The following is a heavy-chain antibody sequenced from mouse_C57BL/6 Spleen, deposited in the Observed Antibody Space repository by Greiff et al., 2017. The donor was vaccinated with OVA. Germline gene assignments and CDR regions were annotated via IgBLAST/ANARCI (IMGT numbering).Heavy chain of an antibody. CDR1: GYTFTSYW. Sequence: VQLQQPGPELVKPGASVKLSCKASGYTFTSYWMHWVKQRPGQGLEWIGNINPSNGGTNYNEKFKSKATLTVDKSSSTDYMQLSSLTSEDSAVYDCARGDYGNYGKNYAMDYWGQGTSVTVSS. CDR2: INPSNGGT. J-gene: IGHJ4*01. D-gene: IGHD2-1*01. V-gene: IGHV1-53*01. CDR3: ARGDYGNYGKNYAMDY.